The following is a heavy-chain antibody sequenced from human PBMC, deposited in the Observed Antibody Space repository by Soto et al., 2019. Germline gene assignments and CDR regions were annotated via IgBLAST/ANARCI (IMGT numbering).Heavy chain of an antibody. D-gene: IGHD5-12*01. CDR1: DGSIRDYF. CDR2: IYYSGST. CDR3: AREGSYSAYNFAHGIQLWSFDF. J-gene: IGHJ4*02. Sequence: PSETLSLTCTVSDGSIRDYFWTWIRQPPGKGLEWIGYIYYSGSTSFNPSLESRVAMSVDTSKNHFSLNLSSVTAADMAVYYCAREGSYSAYNFAHGIQLWSFDFWGQGALVTVSS. V-gene: IGHV4-59*12.